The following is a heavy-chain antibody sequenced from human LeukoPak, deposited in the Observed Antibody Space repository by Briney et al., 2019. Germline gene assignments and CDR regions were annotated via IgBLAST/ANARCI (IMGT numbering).Heavy chain of an antibody. CDR1: GITFRKYW. CDR2: INEDGSTK. Sequence: PGGSLRLSCEVSGITFRKYWMTWVRQAPGKGLEWVASINEDGSTKWYVDSVKGRFTVSRDNAKNSLHLQVNSLRVDDTAVYYCTRDYSNARDYWGQETLVIVSS. J-gene: IGHJ4*02. D-gene: IGHD2-21*01. V-gene: IGHV3-7*01. CDR3: TRDYSNARDY.